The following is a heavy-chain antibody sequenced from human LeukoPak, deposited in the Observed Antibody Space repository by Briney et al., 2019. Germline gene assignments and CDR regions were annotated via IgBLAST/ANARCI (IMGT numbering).Heavy chain of an antibody. CDR1: GFTFSRYW. J-gene: IGHJ4*02. D-gene: IGHD3-22*01. CDR3: ARSYYDNSGSFGF. Sequence: GGSLRLSCAASGFTFSRYWMHWVRQAPGKGLVWVSRINTDGRTITYADSVKGRFTISRDNAKNTLYLQMNSLRAEDTAVYYCARSYYDNSGSFGFWGQGTLVTVSP. V-gene: IGHV3-74*01. CDR2: INTDGRTI.